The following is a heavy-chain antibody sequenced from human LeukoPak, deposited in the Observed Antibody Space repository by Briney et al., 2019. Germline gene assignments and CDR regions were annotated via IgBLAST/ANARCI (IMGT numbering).Heavy chain of an antibody. CDR3: AREKPTIYYDILTGYSRWLDPIFDY. CDR1: GDSISSGDYY. CDR2: IYYSGST. Sequence: PSETLSLTCTVSGDSISSGDYYWSWIRQPPGKGLEWIGYIYYSGSTNYNPSLKSRVTISVDTSKNQFSLKLSSVTAADTAVYYCAREKPTIYYDILTGYSRWLDPIFDYWGQGTLVTVSS. V-gene: IGHV4-61*08. D-gene: IGHD3-9*01. J-gene: IGHJ4*02.